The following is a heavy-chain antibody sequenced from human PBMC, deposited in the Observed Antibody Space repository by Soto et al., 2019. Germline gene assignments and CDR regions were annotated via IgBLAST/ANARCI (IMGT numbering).Heavy chain of an antibody. CDR2: ISGSGGST. Sequence: GGSLRLSCAASGFTFSSYAMSWVRQAPGKGLEWVSAISGSGGSTYYADSVKGRFTISRDNSKNTLYLQMNSLRAEDTAVYYCAKDGRFIVVVTGDAFDIWGQGTMVTVSS. J-gene: IGHJ3*02. V-gene: IGHV3-23*01. CDR1: GFTFSSYA. CDR3: AKDGRFIVVVTGDAFDI. D-gene: IGHD2-21*02.